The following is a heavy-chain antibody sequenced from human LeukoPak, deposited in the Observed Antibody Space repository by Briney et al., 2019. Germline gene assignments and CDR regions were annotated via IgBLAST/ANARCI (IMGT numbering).Heavy chain of an antibody. J-gene: IGHJ4*02. D-gene: IGHD4-23*01. CDR1: GFTFSSYA. CDR3: AAGPYGGNTPFDY. CDR2: PSPSGASI. Sequence: GGSLRLSCAASGFTFSSYAMSWVRQAPGRGLEWVSSPSPSGASIYYADSVKGRFTISRDNSKNTLYLQMNNLRAEDTALYYCAAGPYGGNTPFDYWGPGTLVTISS. V-gene: IGHV3-23*01.